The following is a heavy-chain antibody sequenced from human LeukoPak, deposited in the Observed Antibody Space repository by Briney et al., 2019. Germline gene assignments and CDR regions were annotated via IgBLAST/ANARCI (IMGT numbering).Heavy chain of an antibody. D-gene: IGHD4-17*01. CDR3: ARHKDSGDYPLDY. V-gene: IGHV4-59*01. J-gene: IGHJ4*02. Sequence: SETLSLTCAVYGGSFSGYYWSWIRQPPGKGLEWIGYIYYSGNTNYNPSLKSRLIMSLGTSKNHFSLKLNSVTAADTAVNYCARHKDSGDYPLDYWGQGILVSVSS. CDR2: IYYSGNT. CDR1: GGSFSGYY.